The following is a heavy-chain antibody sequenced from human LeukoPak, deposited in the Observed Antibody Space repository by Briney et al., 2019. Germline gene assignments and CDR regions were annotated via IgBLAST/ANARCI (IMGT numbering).Heavy chain of an antibody. CDR1: GVSITSSDYY. D-gene: IGHD1-7*01. J-gene: IGHJ4*02. CDR3: ARGRNWKYLSHFDY. V-gene: IGHV4-39*07. CDR2: FLYSVNT. Sequence: NPSETLSLTCTVSGVSITSSDYYWAWIRQPPGKGLEWIGSFLYSVNTYYNPSLKSRVTISVDTSNNQLSLKLSYVTAADTAVYYCARGRNWKYLSHFDYWGQGTLVTVSS.